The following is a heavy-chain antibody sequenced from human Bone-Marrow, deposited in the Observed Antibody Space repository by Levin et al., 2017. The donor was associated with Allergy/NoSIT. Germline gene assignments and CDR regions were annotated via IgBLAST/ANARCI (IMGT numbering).Heavy chain of an antibody. J-gene: IGHJ6*02. Sequence: AGGSLRLSCAVSEFALTSHALSWVRQAPGKGLEWVSAMSGSGLNAYYADSVKGRFTLSRDTSKNTLYLQLNSLRAEDSATYYCAKALLDFWSGYGGENYTALDVWGQGTTVTVSS. CDR2: MSGSGLNA. D-gene: IGHD3-3*01. CDR3: AKALLDFWSGYGGENYTALDV. CDR1: EFALTSHA. V-gene: IGHV3-23*01.